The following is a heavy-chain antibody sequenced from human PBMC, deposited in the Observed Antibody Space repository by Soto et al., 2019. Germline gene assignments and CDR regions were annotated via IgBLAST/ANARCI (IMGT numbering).Heavy chain of an antibody. J-gene: IGHJ4*01. V-gene: IGHV3-30*04. CDR1: GFTFRTFA. CDR2: VSYDGSYK. CDR3: AREPWGYSGSAKHFDY. D-gene: IGHD5-12*01. Sequence: QVQLVESGGGVVQPGRSLTLSCAASGFTFRTFAMHWARQVPGKGLEWVAVVSYDGSYKSYADSVKGRFTISRDNSKNTLYLQLNSLRADDTAVFYCAREPWGYSGSAKHFDYWGHGTLVTVSS.